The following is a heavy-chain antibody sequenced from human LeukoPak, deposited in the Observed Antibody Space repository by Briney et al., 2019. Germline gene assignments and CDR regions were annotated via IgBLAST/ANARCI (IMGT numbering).Heavy chain of an antibody. J-gene: IGHJ4*02. V-gene: IGHV3-66*01. CDR2: IYSGGNT. Sequence: TGGSLRLSCAASGFTVCNNHMNWVRQAPGKGREWGSLIYSGGNTQYADSVKGRFIIFRDSSKNTLYLQMNSLRVEDTAVSYCATRDVAAPYWGQGTLVTVPS. CDR1: GFTVCNNH. CDR3: ATRDVAAPY. D-gene: IGHD6-19*01.